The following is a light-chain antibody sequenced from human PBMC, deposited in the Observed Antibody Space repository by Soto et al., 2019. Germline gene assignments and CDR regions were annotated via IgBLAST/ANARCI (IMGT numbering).Light chain of an antibody. J-gene: IGKJ3*01. V-gene: IGKV1-5*03. CDR3: QHYNTYSWFT. Sequence: DIQMTQSPSTLSASVGDTVTITCRASQTISNWLAWYQQKPGKAPKLLIYQASTLESGVPSRFSGSGSETEFTLTISSVQPDDLATYYCQHYNTYSWFTFGPGTKVDIK. CDR2: QAS. CDR1: QTISNW.